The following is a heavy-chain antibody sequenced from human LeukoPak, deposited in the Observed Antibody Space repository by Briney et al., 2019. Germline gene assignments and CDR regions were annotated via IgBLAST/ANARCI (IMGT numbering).Heavy chain of an antibody. CDR3: LLYLITMIDLGY. Sequence: SETLSLTCTVSGGSISSSSYYWGWIRQPPGTGLEWIGSIYYSGSTYYNPSLKSRVTISVDTSKNQFSLKLSSVTAADTAVYYCLLYLITMIDLGYWGQGTLVTVYS. V-gene: IGHV4-39*01. CDR2: IYYSGST. D-gene: IGHD3-22*01. CDR1: GGSISSSSYY. J-gene: IGHJ4*02.